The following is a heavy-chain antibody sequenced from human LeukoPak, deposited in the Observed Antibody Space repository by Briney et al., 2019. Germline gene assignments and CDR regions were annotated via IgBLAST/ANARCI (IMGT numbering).Heavy chain of an antibody. CDR3: ARQVGVDAFDI. Sequence: GSSVKVSCKASGGTFSSYAISRVRQAPGQGLEWMGGIIPVFGTANYAQKFQGRVTITADESTSTAYMELSSLRSEDTAVYYCARQVGVDAFDIWGQGTMVTVSS. V-gene: IGHV1-69*01. CDR2: IIPVFGTA. D-gene: IGHD1-26*01. J-gene: IGHJ3*02. CDR1: GGTFSSYA.